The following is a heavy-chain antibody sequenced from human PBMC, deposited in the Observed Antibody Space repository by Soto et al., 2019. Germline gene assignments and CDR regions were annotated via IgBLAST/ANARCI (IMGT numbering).Heavy chain of an antibody. CDR1: AGSISSESYY. CDR3: ARVPDR. CDR2: ISYSGST. Sequence: SQTMSLTRSVSAGSISSESYYWGWIRQSPEKGLEWIASISYSGSTYYNPTLKSRLIISVDTSKSQFSLKLSSVTAADTAVYYCARVPDRWGQGTLVTVSS. D-gene: IGHD2-2*01. V-gene: IGHV4-39*01. J-gene: IGHJ5*02.